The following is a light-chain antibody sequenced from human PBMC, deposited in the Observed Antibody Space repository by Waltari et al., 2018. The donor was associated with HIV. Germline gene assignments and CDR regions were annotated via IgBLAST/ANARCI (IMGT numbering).Light chain of an antibody. CDR1: NIGSKS. V-gene: IGLV3-21*02. Sequence: SNVLTQPPSVSVAPGQTARITCGGNNIGSKSVHWYQQKPGQAPVLVVYDNTDRPSGIPELFSGSSAGKTATLTISGVEAGDEADYYCQVWDSSREWVFGGGTKLTVL. CDR2: DNT. J-gene: IGLJ3*02. CDR3: QVWDSSREWV.